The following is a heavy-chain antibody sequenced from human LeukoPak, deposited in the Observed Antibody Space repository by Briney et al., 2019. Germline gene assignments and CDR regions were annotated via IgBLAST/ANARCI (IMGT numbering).Heavy chain of an antibody. CDR3: AKFGGSFAFLDY. D-gene: IGHD2-15*01. CDR1: GGSISTYY. CDR2: IHYSGST. V-gene: IGHV4-59*01. J-gene: IGHJ4*02. Sequence: PSETLSLTCMVSGGSISTYYWNWIRPPPGKGREGIAYIHYSGSTNYKPSLKSRITISVDTAKKHLSLMLSPVTAADTVVYYCAKFGGSFAFLDYWGQGTLVTVSS.